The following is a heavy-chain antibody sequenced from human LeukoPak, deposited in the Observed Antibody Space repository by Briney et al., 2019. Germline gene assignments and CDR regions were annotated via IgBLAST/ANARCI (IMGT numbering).Heavy chain of an antibody. D-gene: IGHD3-22*01. CDR3: ARAYDSSGYYDY. V-gene: IGHV4-34*01. CDR2: INRSGST. CDR1: GGSFSGYY. Sequence: SETLSLTCAVYGGSFSGYYWSWIRQPPGKGLEWIGEINRSGSTNYDPSLKSRVTISVDTSKNQFSLKLSSVTAADTAVYYCARAYDSSGYYDYWGQGTLVTVSS. J-gene: IGHJ4*02.